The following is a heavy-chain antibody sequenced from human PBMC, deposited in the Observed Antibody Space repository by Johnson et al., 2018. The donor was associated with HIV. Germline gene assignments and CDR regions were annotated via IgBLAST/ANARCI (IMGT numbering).Heavy chain of an antibody. Sequence: QVQLVESGGGVVRPGGSLRLSCAASGFTFSDFYINWIRQPPGKGLEWVSSISSTGHTLYYADSVKGRFTISTDNAKNSLYLQMNSLRAEDTAVYYCAKDQWYNWNYVSPDAFDIWGQGTMVTVSS. CDR2: ISSTGHTL. V-gene: IGHV3-11*04. CDR1: GFTFSDFY. J-gene: IGHJ3*02. D-gene: IGHD1-7*01. CDR3: AKDQWYNWNYVSPDAFDI.